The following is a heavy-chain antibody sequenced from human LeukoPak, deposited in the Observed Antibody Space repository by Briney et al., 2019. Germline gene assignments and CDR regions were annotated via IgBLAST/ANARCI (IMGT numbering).Heavy chain of an antibody. Sequence: AGGSLRLSCAASGFTFSSYAMHWVRQAPGKGLEWVAVISYDGSNKYYADSVKGRFTISRDNSKNTLYLQMNSLRAEDTAVYYCAFYDSSGFGCWGQGTLVTVSS. V-gene: IGHV3-30-3*01. CDR2: ISYDGSNK. CDR1: GFTFSSYA. CDR3: AFYDSSGFGC. J-gene: IGHJ4*02. D-gene: IGHD3-22*01.